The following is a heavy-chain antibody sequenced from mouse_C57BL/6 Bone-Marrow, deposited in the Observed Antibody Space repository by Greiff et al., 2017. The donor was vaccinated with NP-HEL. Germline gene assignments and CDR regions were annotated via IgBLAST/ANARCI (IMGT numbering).Heavy chain of an antibody. J-gene: IGHJ3*01. CDR2: INPNNGGT. D-gene: IGHD2-1*01. V-gene: IGHV1-26*01. Sequence: EVQLQQSGPELVKPGASVKISCKASGYTFTDYYMNWVKQSHGKSLEWIGDINPNNGGTSYNQKFKGKATLTVDKSSSTAYMELRSLTSEDSAVYYCASLYGKREFAYWGQGTLVTVSA. CDR3: ASLYGKREFAY. CDR1: GYTFTDYY.